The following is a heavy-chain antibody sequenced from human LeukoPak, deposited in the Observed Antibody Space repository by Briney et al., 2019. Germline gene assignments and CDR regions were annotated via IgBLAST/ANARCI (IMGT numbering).Heavy chain of an antibody. Sequence: SGTLSLTCGVSGGSITSTNYWSWVRQPPGQGLEWIGEISLSGYPGFNPSLRSRVTMSLDESKNHRSLNLASVTAADTAVYYCSRESGPFTPFGHWGQGILVTVTS. CDR1: GGSITSTNY. V-gene: IGHV4-4*02. CDR2: ISLSGYP. CDR3: SRESGPFTPFGH. D-gene: IGHD1-26*01. J-gene: IGHJ4*02.